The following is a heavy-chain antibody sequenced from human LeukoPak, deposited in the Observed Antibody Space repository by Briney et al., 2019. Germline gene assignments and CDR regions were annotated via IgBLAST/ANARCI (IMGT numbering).Heavy chain of an antibody. J-gene: IGHJ4*02. D-gene: IGHD2-15*01. V-gene: IGHV1-69*13. CDR3: ARSPANRRSLLWD. CDR2: IIPIFGTA. Sequence: SVKVSCKASGGTFSSYAISWVRQAPGQGLEWMGGIIPIFGTANYAQKFQGRVTITADESTSTAYMELSSLRSEDTAVYYCARSPANRRSLLWDWGQGSLVTVSS. CDR1: GGTFSSYA.